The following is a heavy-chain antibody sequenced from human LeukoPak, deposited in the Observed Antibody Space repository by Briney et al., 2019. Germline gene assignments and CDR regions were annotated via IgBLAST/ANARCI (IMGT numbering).Heavy chain of an antibody. J-gene: IGHJ6*03. CDR1: GDSISSSAYY. V-gene: IGHV4-39*01. D-gene: IGHD3-3*01. Sequence: PSETLSLTCSVSGDSISSSAYYWGWIRQPPGKGLEWIGSIYYSGSTYYNPSLKSRVTISVGTSKNQFSLKLSSVTAADTAVYYCARHQLRFLEWLPRYMDVWGKGTTVTVSS. CDR2: IYYSGST. CDR3: ARHQLRFLEWLPRYMDV.